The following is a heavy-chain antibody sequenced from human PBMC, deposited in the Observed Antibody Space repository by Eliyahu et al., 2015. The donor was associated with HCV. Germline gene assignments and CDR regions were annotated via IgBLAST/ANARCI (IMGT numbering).Heavy chain of an antibody. CDR3: ARVSIVATSYFDY. V-gene: IGHV4-31*03. D-gene: IGHD5-12*01. CDR2: IFYSGGT. CDR1: GGSISSGGHY. J-gene: IGHJ4*02. Sequence: QVQLQESGPGLVKPSQTLSLTCTVSGGSISSGGHYWSWIRQHPGKGLEWIGDIFYSGGTYYNPSLKSRVTISVDTSKNQFSLKLSSVTAADTAVYYCARVSIVATSYFDYWGQGTLVTVSS.